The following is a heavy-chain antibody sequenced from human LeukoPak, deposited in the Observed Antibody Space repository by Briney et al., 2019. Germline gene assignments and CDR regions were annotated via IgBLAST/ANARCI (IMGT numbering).Heavy chain of an antibody. CDR2: VSGRDISP. Sequence: GGSLRLSCAASGFTFNNYAMSWVRQAPGKGLEWVSTVSGRDISPYYADSVKGRFTISRDDSKNTLYLQLNSLRAEDTAVYYCAKASDYGDYTGFSNWGQGTLVTVSS. J-gene: IGHJ4*02. CDR3: AKASDYGDYTGFSN. CDR1: GFTFNNYA. D-gene: IGHD4-17*01. V-gene: IGHV3-23*01.